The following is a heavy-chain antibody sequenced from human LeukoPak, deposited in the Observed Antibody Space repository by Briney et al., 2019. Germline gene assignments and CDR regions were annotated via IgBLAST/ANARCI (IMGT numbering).Heavy chain of an antibody. V-gene: IGHV3-48*03. CDR1: GFTFSSYE. CDR2: ISSSGSTI. D-gene: IGHD5-18*01. CDR3: ARAWIPTYFDY. Sequence: GESLRLSCAASGFTFSSYEMNWVRQAPGKGLKWVSYISSSGSTIYYADSVKGRFTISRDNAKNSLYLQMNSLRAEDTAVYYCARAWIPTYFDYWGQGTLVTVSS. J-gene: IGHJ4*02.